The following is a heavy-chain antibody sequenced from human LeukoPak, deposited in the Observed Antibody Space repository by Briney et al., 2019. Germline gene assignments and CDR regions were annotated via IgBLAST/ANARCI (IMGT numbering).Heavy chain of an antibody. CDR1: GFTFDDYA. CDR2: ISWNSGSI. Sequence: GGSLRLSCAASGFTFDDYAMHWVRQAPGKGLEWVSGISWNSGSIGYADSVKGRFTISRDNAKNSLYLQMNSLRAEDMALYYCAKETQGAFDIWGQGTMVTVSS. J-gene: IGHJ3*02. CDR3: AKETQGAFDI. V-gene: IGHV3-9*03.